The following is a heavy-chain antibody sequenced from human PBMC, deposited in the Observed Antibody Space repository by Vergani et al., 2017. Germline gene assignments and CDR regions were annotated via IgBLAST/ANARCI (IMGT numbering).Heavy chain of an antibody. V-gene: IGHV4-59*12. Sequence: QVQLQESGPGLVKPSETLSLTCTVSGGSISSYYWSWIRQPPGKGLEWIGYIYYSGSTNYNPSLKSRVTISVDTSKNQFSLKLSSVTAADTAVYYCARDVGGDYYFDYWGQGTLVTVSS. D-gene: IGHD2-21*02. CDR1: GGSISSYY. CDR2: IYYSGST. CDR3: ARDVGGDYYFDY. J-gene: IGHJ4*02.